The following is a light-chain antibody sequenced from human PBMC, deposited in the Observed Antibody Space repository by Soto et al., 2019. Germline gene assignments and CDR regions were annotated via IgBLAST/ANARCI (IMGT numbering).Light chain of an antibody. V-gene: IGKV3-11*01. CDR3: QQRVNWLT. Sequence: EIVVPPSPAILSLSPGERATLSCRASQSVGTYLDWYQQKLGQAPRLLIYDASNRATGIPARFSGSGSGTDFTLTISSLEPEDFAVYYCQQRVNWLTFGGGTKVEV. J-gene: IGKJ4*01. CDR1: QSVGTY. CDR2: DAS.